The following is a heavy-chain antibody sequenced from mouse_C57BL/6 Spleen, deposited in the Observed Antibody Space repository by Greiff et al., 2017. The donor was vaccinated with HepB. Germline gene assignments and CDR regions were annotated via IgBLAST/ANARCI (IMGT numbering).Heavy chain of an antibody. V-gene: IGHV1-39*01. D-gene: IGHD2-4*01. CDR3: ARGWIYEYDGEFDY. J-gene: IGHJ2*01. CDR1: GYSFTDYN. CDR2: INPNYGTT. Sequence: EVQLQQSGPELVKPGASVKISCKASGYSFTDYNMNWVKQSNGKSLEWIGVINPNYGTTSYNQKFKSKATLTVDQSSSTAYMQLNSLTSEDSAVYYCARGWIYEYDGEFDYWGQGTTLTGSS.